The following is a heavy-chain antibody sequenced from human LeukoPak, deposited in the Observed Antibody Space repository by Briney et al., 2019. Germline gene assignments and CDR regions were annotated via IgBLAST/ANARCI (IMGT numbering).Heavy chain of an antibody. CDR1: GGTFSSYA. J-gene: IGHJ4*02. V-gene: IGHV1-69*06. CDR3: ARDALRYFDWLYY. Sequence: SVKVSCTASGGTFSSYAISWVRQAPGHGLEWMGGIIPIFGTANYAQKFQGRVTITADKSTSTAYMELSSLRSEDTAVYYCARDALRYFDWLYYWGQGTLVTVSS. D-gene: IGHD3-9*01. CDR2: IIPIFGTA.